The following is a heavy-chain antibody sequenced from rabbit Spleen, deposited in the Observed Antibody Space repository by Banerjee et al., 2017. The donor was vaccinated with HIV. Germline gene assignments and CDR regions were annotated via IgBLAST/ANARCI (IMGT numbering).Heavy chain of an antibody. CDR2: IELGSSAFT. Sequence: QEQLVESGGGLVPPEGSLTLTCTASGVSFSDSSYMCWVRQAPGKGLEWIACIELGSSAFTYFANWARGRFTISKTSSTTVTLQMTSLTAADTATYFCARDSGSSFSSYGMDLWGPGTLVTVS. V-gene: IGHV1S45*01. J-gene: IGHJ6*01. CDR3: ARDSGSSFSSYGMDL. CDR1: GVSFSDSSY. D-gene: IGHD8-1*01.